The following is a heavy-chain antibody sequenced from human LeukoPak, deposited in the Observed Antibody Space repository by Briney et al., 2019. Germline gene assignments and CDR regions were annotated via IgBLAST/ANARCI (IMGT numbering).Heavy chain of an antibody. Sequence: GGSLRLSCAASGFTFSDYYMSWIRQAPGKGLEWVAFIRFDGSKTYYTDSVKGRFTISRDNIKNTLYLRMNSLRAEDTAVYYCAKDRVRGVMVDYWGQGTLVTVSS. D-gene: IGHD3-10*01. CDR3: AKDRVRGVMVDY. V-gene: IGHV3-30*02. J-gene: IGHJ4*02. CDR2: IRFDGSKT. CDR1: GFTFSDYY.